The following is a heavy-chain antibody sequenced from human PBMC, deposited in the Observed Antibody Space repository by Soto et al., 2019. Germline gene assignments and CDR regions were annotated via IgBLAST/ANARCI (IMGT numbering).Heavy chain of an antibody. CDR2: ISGIGDST. V-gene: IGHV3-23*01. J-gene: IGHJ4*02. CDR1: GLTFINFA. CDR3: AKGYCSSTSCCFDY. D-gene: IGHD2-2*01. Sequence: GVFLRHSCRAAGLTFINFAMHWVRKAPGKGLEWVSVISGIGDSTFYADSVKGRFTISRDNSKNTLYLQLNSLRAEDTALYYCAKGYCSSTSCCFDYWGQGNLVSVSA.